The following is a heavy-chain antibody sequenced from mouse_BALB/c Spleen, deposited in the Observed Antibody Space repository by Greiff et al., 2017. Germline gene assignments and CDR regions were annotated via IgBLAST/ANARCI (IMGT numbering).Heavy chain of an antibody. CDR3: ARGYGKGEDDAMDY. V-gene: IGHV1-20*02. D-gene: IGHD2-1*01. Sequence: VQLQQSGPELVKPGASVKISCKASGYSFTGYFMNWVMQSHGKSLEWIGRINPYNGDTFYNQKFTGKATLTVDKSSSTAHMELRSLASEDSAVYYCARGYGKGEDDAMDYWGQGTAVTVAS. J-gene: IGHJ4*01. CDR1: GYSFTGYF. CDR2: INPYNGDT.